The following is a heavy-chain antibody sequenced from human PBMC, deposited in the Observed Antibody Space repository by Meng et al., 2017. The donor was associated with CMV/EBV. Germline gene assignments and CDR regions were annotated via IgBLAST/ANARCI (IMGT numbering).Heavy chain of an antibody. CDR2: IYYSGST. Sequence: SETLSVTCSVSGGSIGTYHWSWIRQPPGKGLECIGYIYYSGSTNYNASLKSRVTISLDTPKNQFSLKLTSVTAADTAVYFCARLSSSYETVDMIDCYFDSWGQGILVTVSS. CDR3: ARLSSSYETVDMIDCYFDS. J-gene: IGHJ4*02. CDR1: GGSIGTYH. V-gene: IGHV4-59*01. D-gene: IGHD3-22*01.